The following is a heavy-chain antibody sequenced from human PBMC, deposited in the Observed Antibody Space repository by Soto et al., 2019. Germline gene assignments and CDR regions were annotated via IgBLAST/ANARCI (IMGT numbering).Heavy chain of an antibody. CDR3: ASVRGGYYYAMDV. D-gene: IGHD3-10*02. CDR1: GGSISSSNW. J-gene: IGHJ6*02. CDR2: IYHSGST. V-gene: IGHV4-4*02. Sequence: SETLSLTCAVSGGSISSSNWWSWVRQPPGKGLEWIGEIYHSGSTNYNQSLKSRVTISVDKSKNQFSLKLSSVNAADTAVYYCASVRGGYYYAMDVWGQGTTVTVSS.